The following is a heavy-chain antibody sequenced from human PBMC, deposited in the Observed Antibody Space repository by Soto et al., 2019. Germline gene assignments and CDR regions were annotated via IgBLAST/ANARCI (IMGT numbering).Heavy chain of an antibody. D-gene: IGHD5-18*01. J-gene: IGHJ6*02. V-gene: IGHV4-31*03. CDR2: IYYSGNT. Sequence: QVQLQESGPGLVKPSQTLSLTCTVSGGSIRSGGYYWSWVRQNPRRGLAWIGNIYYSGNTYYNPSLKSRLTISVDTSKNQFSLNLSSVTAADTAVYYCARDRLMATAGTARHYFGLDVWGQGTTVTVSS. CDR1: GGSIRSGGYY. CDR3: ARDRLMATAGTARHYFGLDV.